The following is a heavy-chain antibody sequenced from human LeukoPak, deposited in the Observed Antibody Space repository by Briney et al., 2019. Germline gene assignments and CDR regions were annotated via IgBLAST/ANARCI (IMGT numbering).Heavy chain of an antibody. D-gene: IGHD6-13*01. CDR2: IKQDGSEK. J-gene: IGHJ3*02. Sequence: GGSLRLSCAASGFTFSSYWMSWVRQAPGKGLEWVANIKQDGSEKYYVDSVKGRFTISRDNAKNSLYMQMNSLRAEDTAVYYCARIAAAGTFPDAFDIWGQGTMVTVSS. V-gene: IGHV3-7*01. CDR1: GFTFSSYW. CDR3: ARIAAAGTFPDAFDI.